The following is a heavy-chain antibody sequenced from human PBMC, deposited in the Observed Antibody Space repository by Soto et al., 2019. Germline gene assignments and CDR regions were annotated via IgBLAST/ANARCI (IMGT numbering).Heavy chain of an antibody. CDR2: IVPMFGTP. D-gene: IGHD6-6*01. Sequence: SVKVSCKASGGTFTKFIMNWVRQTPGQGLEWMGGIVPMFGTPTYAQKFKGRLTISATGSTSTAYMELTSLTSEDTAVYYCARNGTYSSSLSQYSGMDVWGQGTTVTVSS. V-gene: IGHV1-69*13. CDR1: GGTFTKFI. CDR3: ARNGTYSSSLSQYSGMDV. J-gene: IGHJ6*02.